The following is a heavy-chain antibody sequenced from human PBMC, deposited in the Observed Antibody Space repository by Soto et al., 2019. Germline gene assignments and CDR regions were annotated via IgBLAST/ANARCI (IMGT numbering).Heavy chain of an antibody. J-gene: IGHJ6*02. CDR3: ARDLCPYSSTRCYGMDV. CDR1: GFTFSSYG. D-gene: IGHD6-13*01. CDR2: IWYDGSNK. V-gene: IGHV3-33*01. Sequence: GGSLRLSCAASGFTFSSYGMHWVRQAPGKGLEWVAVIWYDGSNKYYADSVKGRFTISRDNSKNTLYLQMNSLRAEDTAVYYCARDLCPYSSTRCYGMDVWGQGTTVTVSS.